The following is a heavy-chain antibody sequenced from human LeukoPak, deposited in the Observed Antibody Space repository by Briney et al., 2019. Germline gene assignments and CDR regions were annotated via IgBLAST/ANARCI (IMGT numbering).Heavy chain of an antibody. J-gene: IGHJ4*02. CDR3: ARERAVAGIPFDY. D-gene: IGHD6-19*01. V-gene: IGHV3-21*01. Sequence: GGSLRLSCATSGFTFSSYEMYLVRQPPGTGLEWVSSISGRGSFIYYADSLKGRFTISQDTTENTVFLQMNSLRAEDTAVYYCARERAVAGIPFDYWGQGTLVTVCS. CDR2: ISGRGSFI. CDR1: GFTFSSYE.